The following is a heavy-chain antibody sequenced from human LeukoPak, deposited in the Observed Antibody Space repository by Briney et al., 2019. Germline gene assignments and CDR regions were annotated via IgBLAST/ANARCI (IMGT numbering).Heavy chain of an antibody. CDR2: INHSGST. J-gene: IGHJ4*02. V-gene: IGHV4-39*07. CDR3: ARRRYSSSAGNDY. Sequence: SETLSLTCTVSGGSISSSSYYWSWIRQPPGKGLEWIGEINHSGSTNYNPSLKSRVTISVDTSKNQFSLKLSSVTAADTAVYYCARRRYSSSAGNDYWGQGTLVTVSS. CDR1: GGSISSSSYY. D-gene: IGHD6-6*01.